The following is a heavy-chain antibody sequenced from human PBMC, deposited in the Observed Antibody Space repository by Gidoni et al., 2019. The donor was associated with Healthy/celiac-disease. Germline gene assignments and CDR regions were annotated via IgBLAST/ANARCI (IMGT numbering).Heavy chain of an antibody. V-gene: IGHV2-5*01. CDR3: AHRPVDVLRYFDWLLHFDY. D-gene: IGHD3-9*01. CDR1: GFSLSTSGVG. Sequence: QITLKESGPTLVKPTQTLTLTCTFSGFSLSTSGVGVGWIRQPPGKALEWLALIYWNDDKRYSPSLKSRLTITKDTSKNQVVLTMTNMDPVDTATYYCAHRPVDVLRYFDWLLHFDYWGQGTLVTVSS. CDR2: IYWNDDK. J-gene: IGHJ4*02.